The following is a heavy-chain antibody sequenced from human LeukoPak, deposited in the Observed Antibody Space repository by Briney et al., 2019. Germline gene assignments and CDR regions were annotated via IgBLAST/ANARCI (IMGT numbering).Heavy chain of an antibody. Sequence: GGSLRLSCAASGFSFSTSWMHWVRHTPEKGLVWVSRINSDGSNTIYADSAKGRFTISRDNAKNSLYLQMNSLRAEDTAVYYCARDQYNYGYVSWFDPWGQGTLVTVSS. CDR3: ARDQYNYGYVSWFDP. D-gene: IGHD5-18*01. J-gene: IGHJ5*02. V-gene: IGHV3-74*01. CDR2: INSDGSNT. CDR1: GFSFSTSW.